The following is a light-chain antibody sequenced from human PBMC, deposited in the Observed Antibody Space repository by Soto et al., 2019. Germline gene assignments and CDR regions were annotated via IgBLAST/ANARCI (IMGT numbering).Light chain of an antibody. CDR3: QQYNDWPLWT. V-gene: IGKV3-15*01. Sequence: EIVMTQSPATLSVSPGERATLSCRASQSVSSNLAWYQQTPGQAPRLLIYGASTRAAGVPARFSGSGSGTEFSLTISSLQSEDFADYYCQQYNDWPLWTFGQGTKVEIK. J-gene: IGKJ1*01. CDR2: GAS. CDR1: QSVSSN.